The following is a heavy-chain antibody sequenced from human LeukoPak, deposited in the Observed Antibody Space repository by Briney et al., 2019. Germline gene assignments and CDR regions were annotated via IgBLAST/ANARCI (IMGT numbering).Heavy chain of an antibody. CDR2: ISGSDDRT. CDR1: GFTFDNFA. D-gene: IGHD3-9*01. CDR3: ARRSDT. Sequence: GGSLRLSCAASGFTFDNFAMSWVRQAPGKGLEWVSGISGSDDRTYYGDSVKGRFTVSRDNAKNSLYLQMNSLRVEDTAVYYCARRSDTWGQGTLVTVSS. V-gene: IGHV3-23*01. J-gene: IGHJ5*02.